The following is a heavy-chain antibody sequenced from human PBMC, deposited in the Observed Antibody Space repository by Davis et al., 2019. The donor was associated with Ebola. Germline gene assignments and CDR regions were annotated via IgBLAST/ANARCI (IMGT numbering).Heavy chain of an antibody. D-gene: IGHD3-22*01. V-gene: IGHV1-18*01. J-gene: IGHJ4*02. CDR2: ISAYNGNT. CDR1: GYTFTSYG. CDR3: ARGPRITMIVVVISIDY. Sequence: ASVKVSCKASGYTFTSYGISWVRQAPGQGLEWMGWISAYNGNTNYAQKLQGRVTMTTDTSTSTAYMELRSLRSDDTAVYYCARGPRITMIVVVISIDYWGQGTLVTVSS.